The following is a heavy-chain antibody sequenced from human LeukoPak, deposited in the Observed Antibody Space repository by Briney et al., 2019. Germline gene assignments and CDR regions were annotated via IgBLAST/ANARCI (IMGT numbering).Heavy chain of an antibody. CDR3: ASYYDFWSGYSSIRY. Sequence: GGSLRLSCAASGFTFSSYWMSWVRQAPGKGLEWVANIKQDGSEKYYVDSVKGRFTISRDNAKNSPYLQMNSLRAEDTAVYYCASYYDFWSGYSSIRYWGQGTLVTVSS. J-gene: IGHJ4*02. CDR1: GFTFSSYW. D-gene: IGHD3-3*01. V-gene: IGHV3-7*01. CDR2: IKQDGSEK.